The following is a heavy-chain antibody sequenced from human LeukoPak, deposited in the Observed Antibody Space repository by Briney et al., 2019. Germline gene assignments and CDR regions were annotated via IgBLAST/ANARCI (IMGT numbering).Heavy chain of an antibody. D-gene: IGHD4-17*01. J-gene: IGHJ5*02. V-gene: IGHV5-10-1*01. CDR1: GYSFTSYW. Sequence: RGESLKISCKGSGYSFTSYWISWVRQMPGKGLEWMGRIDPSDSYTNYSPSFQGHVTISADKSISTAYLQWSSLKASDTAMYYSSRHVMPTVTYNWFDPWGQGTLVTVSS. CDR3: SRHVMPTVTYNWFDP. CDR2: IDPSDSYT.